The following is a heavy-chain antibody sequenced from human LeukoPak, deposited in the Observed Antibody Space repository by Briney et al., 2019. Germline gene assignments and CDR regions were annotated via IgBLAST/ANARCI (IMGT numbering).Heavy chain of an antibody. V-gene: IGHV3-33*01. D-gene: IGHD1-26*01. CDR3: ARGRIVGAATGYYFDY. CDR2: IWYDGSNK. CDR1: GFTFSSYG. Sequence: PGGSLRLSCAASGFTFSSYGMHWVRQAPGKGLEWVAVIWYDGSNKYYADSVKGRFTISRDNSKNTLYLQMNSLRAEDTAVYYCARGRIVGAATGYYFDYWGQGTLVTVSS. J-gene: IGHJ4*02.